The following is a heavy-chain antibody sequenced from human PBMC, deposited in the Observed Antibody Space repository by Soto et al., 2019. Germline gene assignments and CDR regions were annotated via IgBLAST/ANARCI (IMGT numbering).Heavy chain of an antibody. V-gene: IGHV4-59*08. CDR1: GGPISSYY. D-gene: IGHD2-15*01. CDR3: ARHTIGGYCSGGSCPFDY. Sequence: SETLSLTCTVSGGPISSYYWSWIRQPPGKGLEWIGYIYYSGSTNYNPSLKSRVTISVDTSKNQFSLKLSSVTAADTAVYYCARHTIGGYCSGGSCPFDYWGQGTLVTVSS. J-gene: IGHJ4*02. CDR2: IYYSGST.